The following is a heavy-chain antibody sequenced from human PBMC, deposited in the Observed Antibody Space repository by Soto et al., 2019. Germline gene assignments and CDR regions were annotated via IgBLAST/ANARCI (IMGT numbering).Heavy chain of an antibody. V-gene: IGHV1-69*13. J-gene: IGHJ4*02. Sequence: WASVKVSCKASGGSFGNSAINWVRQTPGQGLEWLGGFIPVYRTLNYAQKFQGRVTITADESTGTAYMTLSSLASDDTAVYYCATGVVWIGYFTVDSWGQGTRVTVS. CDR3: ATGVVWIGYFTVDS. CDR2: FIPVYRTL. D-gene: IGHD3-3*01. CDR1: GGSFGNSA.